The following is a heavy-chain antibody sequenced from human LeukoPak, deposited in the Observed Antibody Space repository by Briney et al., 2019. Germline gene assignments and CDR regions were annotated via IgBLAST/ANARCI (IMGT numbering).Heavy chain of an antibody. CDR3: VKGLDYSSSQMDS. D-gene: IGHD6-6*01. CDR1: GFTFKSYA. J-gene: IGHJ4*02. V-gene: IGHV3-64*05. Sequence: PGGSLRLSCSAPGFTFKSYAMHWVRQAPGKGLKYVSSINTNGANTYYADSVKGRFTISRDNSGNTVYVQMNSLTPEDTAVYYCVKGLDYSSSQMDSWGQGTLVTVSS. CDR2: INTNGANT.